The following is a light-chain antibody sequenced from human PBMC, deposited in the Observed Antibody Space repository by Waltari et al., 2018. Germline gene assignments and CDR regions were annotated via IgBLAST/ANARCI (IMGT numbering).Light chain of an antibody. Sequence: EIVLTQSPGTLSLSPGERATLSCRASQSVSNNYLAWYQRKPGQAPRLLIYNASRRTTGIPDRFSGSGYGTDFTLTISRLEPEDFAVYYCQQYGSSPLTFGGGTTVEIK. CDR1: QSVSNNY. V-gene: IGKV3-20*01. J-gene: IGKJ4*01. CDR3: QQYGSSPLT. CDR2: NAS.